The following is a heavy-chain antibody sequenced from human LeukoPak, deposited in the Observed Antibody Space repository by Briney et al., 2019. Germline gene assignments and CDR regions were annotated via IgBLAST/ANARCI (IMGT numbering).Heavy chain of an antibody. Sequence: GGSQRLSCAASGFTFSSYGMHWVRQAPGKGLEWVAVISYDGSNKYYADSVKGRFTISRDNSKNTLYLQMNSLRAEDTAVYYCARNGLGATTPNFDYWGQGTLVTVSS. J-gene: IGHJ4*02. CDR2: ISYDGSNK. CDR3: ARNGLGATTPNFDY. D-gene: IGHD1-26*01. V-gene: IGHV3-30*03. CDR1: GFTFSSYG.